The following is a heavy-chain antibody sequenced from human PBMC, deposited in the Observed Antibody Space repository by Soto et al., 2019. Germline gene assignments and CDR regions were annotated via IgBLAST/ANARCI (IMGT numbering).Heavy chain of an antibody. Sequence: SETLSLTCAVYGGSFSGYYWSWIRQPPGKGLEWIGEINHSGSTNYNPSLKSRVTISVDTSKNQFSLKLSSVTAADTAVYYCVLGYCSSTSCYEPWFDPWGQGTLVTVSS. D-gene: IGHD2-2*03. CDR2: INHSGST. V-gene: IGHV4-34*01. J-gene: IGHJ5*02. CDR1: GGSFSGYY. CDR3: VLGYCSSTSCYEPWFDP.